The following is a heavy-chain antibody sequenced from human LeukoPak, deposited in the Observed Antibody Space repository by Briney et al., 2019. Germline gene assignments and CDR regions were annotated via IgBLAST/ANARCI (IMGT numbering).Heavy chain of an antibody. CDR3: AELGITMIGGV. D-gene: IGHD3-10*02. CDR1: GFTFSSYA. J-gene: IGHJ6*04. CDR2: VSGSGAHT. Sequence: GGSLRLSCAASGFTFSSYAMTWVRQAPGKGLQWVSAVSGSGAHTYYADSVKGRFTISRDNSKNSLYLQMNSLRAEDTAVYYCAELGITMIGGVWGKGTTVTISS. V-gene: IGHV3-23*01.